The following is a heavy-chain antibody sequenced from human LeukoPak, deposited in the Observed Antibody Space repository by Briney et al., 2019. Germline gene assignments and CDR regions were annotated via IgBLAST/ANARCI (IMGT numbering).Heavy chain of an antibody. CDR2: IDPSDSYT. J-gene: IGHJ5*02. CDR1: GYSFTSYW. V-gene: IGHV5-10-1*01. Sequence: PGGSLRLSCKGSGYSFTSYWISWVRQMPGKGLEWMGRIDPSDSYTIYSPSFQGHVTISADKSISTAYLQWSSLQASDTAMYYCARQYTYGIEGFNWFDPWGQGTLVTVSS. CDR3: ARQYTYGIEGFNWFDP. D-gene: IGHD5-18*01.